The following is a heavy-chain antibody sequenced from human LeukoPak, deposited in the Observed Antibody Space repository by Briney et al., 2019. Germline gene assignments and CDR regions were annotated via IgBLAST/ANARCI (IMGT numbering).Heavy chain of an antibody. J-gene: IGHJ6*03. CDR3: ARPSDHYYYYFYMDV. V-gene: IGHV3-48*01. CDR2: ISSTSSTK. Sequence: PGGSLRLSCAASGFTFSTYSMNWVRQASGKGLEWLSYISSTSSTKYYADSVKGRFTISRDNSENTLYLQMNSLRIEDAGVYYCARPSDHYYYYFYMDVWGLGTTVTVSS. CDR1: GFTFSTYS.